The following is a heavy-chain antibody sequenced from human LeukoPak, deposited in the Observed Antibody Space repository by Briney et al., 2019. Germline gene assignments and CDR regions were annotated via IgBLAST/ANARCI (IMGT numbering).Heavy chain of an antibody. CDR3: AKDQVEWFGESVNWFDP. V-gene: IGHV3-23*01. J-gene: IGHJ5*02. D-gene: IGHD3-10*01. Sequence: GGSLRLSCAASGFTFSSYAMSWVRQAPGKGLEWVSAISGSGGSTYYADSVKGRFTISRDNSKNTLYLQMNSLRAEDTAVYYCAKDQVEWFGESVNWFDPWGQGTLVTVSS. CDR2: ISGSGGST. CDR1: GFTFSSYA.